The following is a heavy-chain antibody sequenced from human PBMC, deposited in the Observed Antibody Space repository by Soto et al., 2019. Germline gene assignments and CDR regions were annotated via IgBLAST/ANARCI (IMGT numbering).Heavy chain of an antibody. CDR1: GFIFRTYG. CDR2: IYSSGTFI. V-gene: IGHV3-21*01. D-gene: IGHD3-10*01. J-gene: IGHJ4*02. Sequence: EVQLVESGGGLVKPGGSLRLSCTASGFIFRTYGMTWVRQAPGKGLEWVSSIYSSGTFIYYADSVKGRFTISRDDAKNSLFLQMNSLRAEDTAVYYCGRAIGRGIIRDWGQGTPVTVSS. CDR3: GRAIGRGIIRD.